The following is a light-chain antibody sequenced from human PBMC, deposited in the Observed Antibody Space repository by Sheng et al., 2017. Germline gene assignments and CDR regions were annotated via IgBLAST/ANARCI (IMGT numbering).Light chain of an antibody. CDR2: DVR. J-gene: IGLJ1*01. CDR3: SSYTSSSTFV. CDR1: SSNVGTDSY. Sequence: QSALTQPASVSGSPGQSITISCTGTSSNVGTDSYVSWYQQHPGKAPKLMIYDVRNRPSGVSNRFSGSKSGNTASLTISGLQTEDEADYYCSSYTSSSTFVFGTGTKVTVL. V-gene: IGLV2-14*03.